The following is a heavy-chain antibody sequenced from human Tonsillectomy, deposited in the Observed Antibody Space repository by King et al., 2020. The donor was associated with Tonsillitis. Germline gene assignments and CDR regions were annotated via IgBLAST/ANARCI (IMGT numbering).Heavy chain of an antibody. Sequence: LVESGGGVVQPGRSLRLSCAASGFTFGSYAMHWVRQAPGKGLEWVAVISYDGSNKYYADSVKGRFTISRDNSKNTLYLQRNSLRAEETAVYYCARLYSGYDNSYYYGMDVWGPGTTVTVSS. V-gene: IGHV3-30*04. CDR1: GFTFGSYA. CDR3: ARLYSGYDNSYYYGMDV. D-gene: IGHD5-12*01. CDR2: ISYDGSNK. J-gene: IGHJ6*02.